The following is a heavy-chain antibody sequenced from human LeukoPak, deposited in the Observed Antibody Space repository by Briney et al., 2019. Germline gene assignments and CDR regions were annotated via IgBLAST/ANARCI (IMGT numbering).Heavy chain of an antibody. J-gene: IGHJ4*02. Sequence: ASVKVSCKASGYTFTSYYMHWVRQAPGQGLEWMGIINPSGGSTSYAQQFQGRVTMTRDTSTSTVYMELSSLRSEDTAVYHCARVYPSGSYDYWGQGTLVTVSS. CDR3: ARVYPSGSYDY. CDR2: INPSGGST. CDR1: GYTFTSYY. D-gene: IGHD1-26*01. V-gene: IGHV1-46*01.